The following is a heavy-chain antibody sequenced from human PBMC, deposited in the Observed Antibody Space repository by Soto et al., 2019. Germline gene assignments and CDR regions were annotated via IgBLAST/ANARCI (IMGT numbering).Heavy chain of an antibody. Sequence: QVQLMQSGAEVKKPGSSVKVSCKASGGTISTNVISWVRQAPGQGLDWMGEFMPIFAAPNNAQKFQGRLTITADTSTTTVYMELSSLTSEDTAVYFCATGARYCSGGICSPDDWGQGTLVIVSS. CDR2: FMPIFAAP. V-gene: IGHV1-69*06. CDR1: GGTISTNV. CDR3: ATGARYCSGGICSPDD. D-gene: IGHD2-15*01. J-gene: IGHJ4*02.